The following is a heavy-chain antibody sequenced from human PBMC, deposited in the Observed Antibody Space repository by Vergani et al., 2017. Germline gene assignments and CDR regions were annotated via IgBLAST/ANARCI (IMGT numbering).Heavy chain of an antibody. CDR2: TWYDGNNK. D-gene: IGHD1-14*01. CDR1: GFTFNQYG. CDR3: ARDLRLLYNRFDP. V-gene: IGHV3-33*01. Sequence: QVQLVESGGGVVQPGRSLRFSCAASGFTFNQYGMHWVRQAPGKGLEWVAVTWYDGNNKQYADSVKGRFTISGDNSKSTMYLQMNSLRDEDTGVYYCARDLRLLYNRFDPWGQGTLVTVSS. J-gene: IGHJ5*02.